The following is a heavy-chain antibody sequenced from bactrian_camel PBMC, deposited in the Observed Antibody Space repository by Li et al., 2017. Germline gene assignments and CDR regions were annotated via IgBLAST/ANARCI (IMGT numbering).Heavy chain of an antibody. CDR2: IYVGDGRT. Sequence: HVQLVESGGGSVQAGGSLRLSCLASGMIDRRTCMGWFRQAPGKLREADADIYVGDGRTAYGDSVKGRFTASRDNAKNTLYLQMNDLKPEDTAMYYCAAVELGGYCYFTLLVGRGSHKGHYWGQGTQVTVS. D-gene: IGHD2*01. V-gene: IGHV3S54*01. CDR1: GMIDRRTC. J-gene: IGHJ4*01. CDR3: AAVELGGYCYFTLLVGRGSHKGHY.